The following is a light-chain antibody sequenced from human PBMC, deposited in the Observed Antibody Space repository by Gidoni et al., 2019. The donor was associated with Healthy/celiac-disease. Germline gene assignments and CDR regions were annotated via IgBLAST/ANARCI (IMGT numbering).Light chain of an antibody. CDR1: SSDVGGYNY. Sequence: QSALTQPDSVSGSPGQSITISCTGTSSDVGGYNYVSWYQQHPGKAPNLMIYYVSNRPSGVSIRFSGSKSGTTAALPISWLQAEDEADYYCSSYTSSSTRVFGTGTKVTVL. J-gene: IGLJ1*01. V-gene: IGLV2-14*01. CDR3: SSYTSSSTRV. CDR2: YVS.